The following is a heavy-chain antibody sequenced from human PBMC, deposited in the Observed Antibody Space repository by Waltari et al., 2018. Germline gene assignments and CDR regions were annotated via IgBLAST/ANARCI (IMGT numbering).Heavy chain of an antibody. Sequence: QVQLQESGPGLVKPSETLSLTCTVPGGSISSYYWSWLRQPPGKGLEWIWYIYYSGRTNYNPSLKSRVTISVDTSKNQFSLKLSSVTAADTAVYYCARDRGYSYGYLSLFDYWGQGTLVTVSS. CDR1: GGSISSYY. CDR3: ARDRGYSYGYLSLFDY. J-gene: IGHJ4*02. V-gene: IGHV4-59*01. CDR2: IYYSGRT. D-gene: IGHD5-18*01.